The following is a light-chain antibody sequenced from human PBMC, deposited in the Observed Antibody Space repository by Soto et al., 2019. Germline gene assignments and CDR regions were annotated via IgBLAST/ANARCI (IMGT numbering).Light chain of an antibody. CDR2: LEGSGSY. Sequence: QPVLTQSSSASASLGSSVKLTCTLSSGHSSDIIAWHQQQPGKAPRYLMKLEGSGSYDKGTGVPDRFSGSRSGADRYLTISNLQSEDEADYYCETWASNTRMFGGGTKLTVL. V-gene: IGLV4-60*03. CDR1: SGHSSDI. J-gene: IGLJ3*02. CDR3: ETWASNTRM.